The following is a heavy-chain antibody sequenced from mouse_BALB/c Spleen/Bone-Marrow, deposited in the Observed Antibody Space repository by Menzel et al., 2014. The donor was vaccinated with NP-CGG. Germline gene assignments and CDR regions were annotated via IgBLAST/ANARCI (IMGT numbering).Heavy chain of an antibody. J-gene: IGHJ1*01. D-gene: IGHD1-1*01. CDR1: GFTFXDYY. Sequence: EVQVVESGGGLVQPGGSLRLSYAPSGFTFXDYYMSWVRQPPGKALEWLGFIRNKANGYTTEYSTSMKGRFTISRDNSQSILYLQMNTLRAEDSATYYCARDRNFGSSWYFDVWGAGTTVTVSS. V-gene: IGHV7-3*02. CDR3: ARDRNFGSSWYFDV. CDR2: IRNKANGYTT.